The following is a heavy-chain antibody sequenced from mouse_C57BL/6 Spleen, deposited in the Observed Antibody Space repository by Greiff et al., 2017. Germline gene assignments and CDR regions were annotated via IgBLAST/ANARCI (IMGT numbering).Heavy chain of an antibody. Sequence: QVQLQQPGAELVMPGASVKLSCKASGYTFTSYWMHWVKQRPGQGLEWIGDNDPSDSYTNYNQKFKGKSTLTVDKSSSTAYMQLSSLTSEDSAVYYCARGGVAWYFYVWGTAATVTFYS. D-gene: IGHD1-1*02. V-gene: IGHV1-69*01. CDR3: ARGGVAWYFYV. J-gene: IGHJ1*03. CDR2: NDPSDSYT. CDR1: GYTFTSYW.